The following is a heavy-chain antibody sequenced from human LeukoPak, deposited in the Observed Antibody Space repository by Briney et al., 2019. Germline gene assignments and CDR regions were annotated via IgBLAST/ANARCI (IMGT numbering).Heavy chain of an antibody. Sequence: GGSLRLSCAASGFTFNNYAMSWVRQAPGKGLEWVSSISGSGGNTYCADSVKGRFTISRDNSKNTLYLQMNSLRVADTAVYYCAKDRRITMAGTVDYFDYWGQGTLVTVSS. CDR2: ISGSGGNT. J-gene: IGHJ4*02. CDR1: GFTFNNYA. D-gene: IGHD6-19*01. CDR3: AKDRRITMAGTVDYFDY. V-gene: IGHV3-23*01.